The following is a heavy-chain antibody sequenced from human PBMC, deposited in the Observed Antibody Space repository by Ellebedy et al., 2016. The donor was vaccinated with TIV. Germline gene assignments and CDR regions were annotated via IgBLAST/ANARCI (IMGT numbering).Heavy chain of an antibody. Sequence: MPSETLSLTCTVSGDSIDYSPYSWGWIRQSPGQGLEWIGASKYSGSTQYNPSLKSRVTISVDPSKSHSSLRLSSVTAADTAVYFCARLVSGFYYAMDVWGQGTAVTVSS. J-gene: IGHJ6*02. CDR2: SKYSGST. D-gene: IGHD2-21*01. CDR1: GDSIDYSPYS. CDR3: ARLVSGFYYAMDV. V-gene: IGHV4-39*02.